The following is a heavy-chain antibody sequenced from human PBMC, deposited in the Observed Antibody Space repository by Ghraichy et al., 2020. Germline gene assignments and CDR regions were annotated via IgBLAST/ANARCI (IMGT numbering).Heavy chain of an antibody. D-gene: IGHD1/OR15-1a*01. J-gene: IGHJ1*01. V-gene: IGHV4-4*08. CDR3: ARLDGGNNLSAEYFHH. CDR2: ISKTRST. Sequence: SQTLSLTCTVSGGSISGYYWSWIRQPPGKGLEWIGFISKTRSTDYSPSLKSRATISVQTSTNQFSLRLASVTSADTAVYYCARLDGGNNLSAEYFHHWGQGILVSVSS. CDR1: GGSISGYY.